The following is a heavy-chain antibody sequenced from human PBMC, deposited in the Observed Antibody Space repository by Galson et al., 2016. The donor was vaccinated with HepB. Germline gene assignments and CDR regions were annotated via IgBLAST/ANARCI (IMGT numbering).Heavy chain of an antibody. Sequence: SLRLSCAASGITFSRHVMHWVRQAPGQGLEWVSRLNSDGSSTISADSVKGRFTISRDNAKNTLYLQMTSLRAEDTAVYYCAREGGKWLERFDYWGQGTLVTVSS. J-gene: IGHJ4*02. CDR3: AREGGKWLERFDY. CDR1: GITFSRHV. D-gene: IGHD6-19*01. CDR2: LNSDGSST. V-gene: IGHV3-74*01.